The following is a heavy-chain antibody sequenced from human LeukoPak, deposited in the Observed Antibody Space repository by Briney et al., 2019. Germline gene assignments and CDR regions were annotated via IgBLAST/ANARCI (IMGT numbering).Heavy chain of an antibody. CDR3: ARTWGYAWFDP. CDR1: GGSISSYH. CDR2: IYYSGST. Sequence: SETLSLTCTVSGGSISSYHWSWIRQPPGKGLEWIGYIYYSGSTNYNPSLKSRVTISVDTSKNQFSLKLSSVTAADTAVYYCARTWGYAWFDPWGQGTLVTVSS. D-gene: IGHD7-27*01. J-gene: IGHJ5*02. V-gene: IGHV4-59*08.